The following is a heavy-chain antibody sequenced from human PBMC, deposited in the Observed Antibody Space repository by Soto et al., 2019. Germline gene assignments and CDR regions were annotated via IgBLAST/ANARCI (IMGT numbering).Heavy chain of an antibody. CDR3: AREGGSSTYYPMELDY. D-gene: IGHD6-13*01. Sequence: QVQLVQSGAEVKRPGASLKVSCKASGYVFNHYAITWVRQAPGQGLEWMGWLATFNGKTSSVQKLQDRMSMTIDTAGSTAYQDGNSRTSDDTGVYFWAREGGSSTYYPMELDYWGQGSQVTVSS. J-gene: IGHJ4*02. CDR1: GYVFNHYA. V-gene: IGHV1-18*04. CDR2: LATFNGKT.